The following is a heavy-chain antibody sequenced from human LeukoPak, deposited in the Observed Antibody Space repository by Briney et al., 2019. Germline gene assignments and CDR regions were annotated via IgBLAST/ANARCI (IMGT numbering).Heavy chain of an antibody. CDR2: IYYGGST. D-gene: IGHD2-15*01. V-gene: IGHV4-59*01. CDR3: ARLLAGCPGGRCRAHFDY. J-gene: IGHJ4*02. CDR1: GNSINSNY. Sequence: SETLSLTCSVSGNSINSNYWSWMRQPPGKGLEWIGYIYYGGSTNYNPSLKSRVSMSVDTSKNQFSLNLSSVTAADTAVYHCARLLAGCPGGRCRAHFDYWGQGTLVTVSS.